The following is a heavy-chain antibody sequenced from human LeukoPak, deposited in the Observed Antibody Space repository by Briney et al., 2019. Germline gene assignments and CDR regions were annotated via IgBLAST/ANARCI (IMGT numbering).Heavy chain of an antibody. V-gene: IGHV4-39*01. Sequence: SETLSLTCTVSGGSISSSSYYWGWVHQPPGKGLEWIGSIYYSGSTYYNPSLKSRVTISVDTPKNQFSLKLSSVTAADTAVYYAAVVTSGNWFDPWGQGTLVTVSS. CDR1: GGSISSSSYY. CDR2: IYYSGST. J-gene: IGHJ5*02. D-gene: IGHD3-22*01. CDR3: AVVTSGNWFDP.